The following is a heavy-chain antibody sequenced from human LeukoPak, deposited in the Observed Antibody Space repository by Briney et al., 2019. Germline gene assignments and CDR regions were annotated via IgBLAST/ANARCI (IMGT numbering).Heavy chain of an antibody. CDR3: ARDRSNFDWLLRYFDY. J-gene: IGHJ4*02. CDR2: IFHSGTT. Sequence: SETLSLTCTVSGGSISSYYWSWIRQPPGKGLEWIGYIFHSGTTNYNPSLKSRVTMSVDTSKNQFSLKLSSVTAADTAVYYCARDRSNFDWLLRYFDYWGQGTLVTVSS. CDR1: GGSISSYY. D-gene: IGHD3-9*01. V-gene: IGHV4-59*01.